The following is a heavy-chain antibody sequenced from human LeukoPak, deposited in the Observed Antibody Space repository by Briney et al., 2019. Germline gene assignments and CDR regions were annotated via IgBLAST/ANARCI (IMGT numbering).Heavy chain of an antibody. V-gene: IGHV7-4-1*02. Sequence: ASVKVSCKASGYTFTSYAMNWVRQAPGQGLEWMGWINTNTGNPTYAQGFTGRFVFSLDTSVSTAYLQISSLKAEDTAVYYCARESSPTASYYSSKVRLRYWGQGTLVTVSS. D-gene: IGHD1-26*01. CDR2: INTNTGNP. CDR3: ARESSPTASYYSSKVRLRY. CDR1: GYTFTSYA. J-gene: IGHJ4*02.